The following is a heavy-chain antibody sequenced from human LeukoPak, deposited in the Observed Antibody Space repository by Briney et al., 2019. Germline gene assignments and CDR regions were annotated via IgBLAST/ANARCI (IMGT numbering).Heavy chain of an antibody. J-gene: IGHJ2*01. D-gene: IGHD3-9*01. V-gene: IGHV1-2*02. CDR3: ARETLYYDILTGYYPGYFDL. CDR1: GYTFTGYY. Sequence: ASVKVSCKTSGYTFTGYYMHWVRQAPGQGLEWMGWINPNSGGTNYAQKFQGRVTMTRDTSISTAYMELSRLRSDDTAVYYCARETLYYDILTGYYPGYFDLWGRGTLVTVSS. CDR2: INPNSGGT.